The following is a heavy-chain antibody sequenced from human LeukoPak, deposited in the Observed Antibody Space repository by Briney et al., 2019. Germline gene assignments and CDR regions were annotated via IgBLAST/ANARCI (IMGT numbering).Heavy chain of an antibody. D-gene: IGHD1-1*01. V-gene: IGHV3-53*01. CDR1: GFTVSSNY. J-gene: IGHJ4*02. Sequence: HPGGSLRLSCAASGFTVSSNYMSWVRQAPGKGLEWVSVIYSGGSTYYADSVKGRFTIPRDNSKNTLYLQMNSLRAEDTAVYYCARERVRRYFDYWGQGTLVTVSS. CDR2: IYSGGST. CDR3: ARERVRRYFDY.